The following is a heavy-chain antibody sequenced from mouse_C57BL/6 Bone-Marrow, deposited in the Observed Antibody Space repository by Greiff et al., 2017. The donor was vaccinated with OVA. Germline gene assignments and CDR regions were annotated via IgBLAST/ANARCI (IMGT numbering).Heavy chain of an antibody. D-gene: IGHD1-1*01. CDR2: IYPRDGST. J-gene: IGHJ1*03. CDR1: GYTFTSYD. V-gene: IGHV1-85*01. CDR3: AREGYYYGSSYWYFDV. Sequence: VMLVESGPELVKPGASVKLSCKASGYTFTSYDINWVKQRPGQGLEWIGWIYPRDGSTKYNEKFKGKATLTVDTSSSTAYMELHSLTSEDSAVYFCAREGYYYGSSYWYFDVWGTGTTVTVSS.